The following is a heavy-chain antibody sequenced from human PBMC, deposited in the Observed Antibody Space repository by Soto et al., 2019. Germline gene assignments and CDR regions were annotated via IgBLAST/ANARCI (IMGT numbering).Heavy chain of an antibody. D-gene: IGHD1-1*01. Sequence: QVQLVEAGGGVVQPGGSLRLSCTASGFTFSRYGMHWVRQAPGKGLEWVAVVNAGGEQHYGDSVKGRFTISRDNSKNTLYLQMDSLRADDTAVSYCARDDDNPDNGLDFWGQGTLVTVSS. CDR2: VNAGGEQ. V-gene: IGHV3-33*01. J-gene: IGHJ4*02. CDR3: ARDDDNPDNGLDF. CDR1: GFTFSRYG.